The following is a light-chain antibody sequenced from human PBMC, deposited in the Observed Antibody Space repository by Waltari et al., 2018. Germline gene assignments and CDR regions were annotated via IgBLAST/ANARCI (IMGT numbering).Light chain of an antibody. V-gene: IGLV1-40*01. CDR1: SANIRAGCN. CDR2: RNG. J-gene: IGLJ2*01. Sequence: QSVLTQPPSVSGAPGQSVTIYCPGHSANIRAGCNVHWYQQIPGSAPRVLIYRNGNRPSGVPGRFAGSKSGTSASLSVTGLHVEDEADYFCQSYDSDLNAVLFGGGTKLTVL. CDR3: QSYDSDLNAVL.